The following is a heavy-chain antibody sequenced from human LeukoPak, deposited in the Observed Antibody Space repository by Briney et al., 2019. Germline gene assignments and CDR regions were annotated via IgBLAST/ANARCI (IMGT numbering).Heavy chain of an antibody. V-gene: IGHV4-39*01. CDR3: GSGSSSGLLGWFDP. Sequence: SETLSLTCTVSGGSISSSNSYWGWIRQPPGKGLEWIGTFYYSGSTYYNPSLKSRVTISVDTSKNQFSLKLNSVTAADTAVYYCGSGSSSGLLGWFDPWGQGTLVTVSS. CDR1: GGSISSSNSY. J-gene: IGHJ5*02. D-gene: IGHD6-13*01. CDR2: FYYSGST.